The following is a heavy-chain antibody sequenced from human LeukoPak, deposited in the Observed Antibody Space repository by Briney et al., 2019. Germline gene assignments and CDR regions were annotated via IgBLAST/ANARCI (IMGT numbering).Heavy chain of an antibody. V-gene: IGHV3-7*01. CDR3: ARDDCSSISCYHNWFDP. D-gene: IGHD2-2*01. Sequence: GRSLRLSCAASGFTSSSDWMSWVGQAPGKGLEWVANIKQDGSEKLYVDSGKGRFTISRENAKNSLYLQMNSLRAEDTAVYYCARDDCSSISCYHNWFDPWGQGTLVTVSS. CDR2: IKQDGSEK. J-gene: IGHJ5*02. CDR1: GFTSSSDW.